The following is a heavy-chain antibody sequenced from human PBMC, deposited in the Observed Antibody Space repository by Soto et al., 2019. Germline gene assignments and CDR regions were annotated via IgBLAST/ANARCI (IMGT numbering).Heavy chain of an antibody. CDR3: ASWATPTGEVYYYYGTDV. CDR1: GGSISSGGYY. V-gene: IGHV4-31*03. D-gene: IGHD3-16*01. CDR2: IYYSGST. J-gene: IGHJ6*04. Sequence: SETLSLTCTVSGGSISSGGYYWSWIRQHPGKGLEWIGYIYYSGSTYYNPSLKSRVTISVDTSKNQFSLKLSSVTAADTAVYYCASWATPTGEVYYYYGTDVWGKGTMVTVSS.